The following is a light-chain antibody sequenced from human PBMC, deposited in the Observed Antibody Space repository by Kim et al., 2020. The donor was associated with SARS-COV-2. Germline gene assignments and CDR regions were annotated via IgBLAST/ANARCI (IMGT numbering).Light chain of an antibody. CDR1: KLGNKY. CDR2: QGT. Sequence: VSPGQKATITCSGDKLGNKYACWYQQKPGQSPVLVIFQGTKRPSGIPDRFSGSYSRNTATLTISETQAMDEAAYYCQAWDSGSAVFGGGTKLTVL. V-gene: IGLV3-1*01. CDR3: QAWDSGSAV. J-gene: IGLJ2*01.